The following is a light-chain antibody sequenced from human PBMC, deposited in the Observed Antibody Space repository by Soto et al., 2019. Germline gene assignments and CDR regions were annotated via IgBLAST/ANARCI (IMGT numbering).Light chain of an antibody. CDR2: AAS. CDR1: QGIGSW. Sequence: DVPMTQSPSSVSASVGDRVTITCRASQGIGSWLAWYQQKPGKAPKLLIYAASSLQSGVPSRFSGSGSGTDFTLTISSLQFEDFATYYCQQANSFPWTFGQGTKVEIK. J-gene: IGKJ1*01. V-gene: IGKV1-12*01. CDR3: QQANSFPWT.